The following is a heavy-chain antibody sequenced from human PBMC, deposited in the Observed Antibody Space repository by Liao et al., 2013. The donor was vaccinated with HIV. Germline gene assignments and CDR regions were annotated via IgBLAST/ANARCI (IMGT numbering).Heavy chain of an antibody. CDR2: IYYIGST. CDR3: ARGRELRAYDY. D-gene: IGHD1-26*01. CDR1: GGSISSSSYY. Sequence: QLQLQESGPGLVKPSETLSLTCTVSGGSISSSSYYWGWIRQPPGKGLEWIGSIYYIGSTNYNPSLKSRVTISLDTSKNQFSLNLSSVTAADTAVYYCARGRELRAYDYWGQGTLVTVSS. J-gene: IGHJ4*02. V-gene: IGHV4-39*07.